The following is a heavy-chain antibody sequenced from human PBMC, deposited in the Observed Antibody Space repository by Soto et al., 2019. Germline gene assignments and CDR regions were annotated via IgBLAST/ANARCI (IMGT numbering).Heavy chain of an antibody. CDR3: ARDLSVEPQWYDFDI. CDR1: CYSFTIYC. D-gene: IGHD2-15*01. Sequence: ASVKVSFKASCYSFTIYCSSWVLHSPVQGLEWMGGIIPIFGTANYAQKFQGRVTITADKSTSTAYMELSSLRSEDTAVYYCARDLSVEPQWYDFDIWGQGTMVTVSS. V-gene: IGHV1-69*06. CDR2: IIPIFGTA. J-gene: IGHJ3*02.